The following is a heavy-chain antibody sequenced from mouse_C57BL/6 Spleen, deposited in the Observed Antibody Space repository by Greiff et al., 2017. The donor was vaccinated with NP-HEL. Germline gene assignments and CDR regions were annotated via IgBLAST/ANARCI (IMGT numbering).Heavy chain of an antibody. Sequence: EVQRVESGGGLVKPGGSLKLSCAASGFTFSSYTMSWVRQTPEKRLEWVATISGGGGNTYYPDSVKGRFTISRDNAKNTLYLQMSSLRSEDTALYYCARQGYGSSYGAMDYWGQGTSVTVSS. D-gene: IGHD1-1*01. V-gene: IGHV5-9*01. CDR1: GFTFSSYT. CDR3: ARQGYGSSYGAMDY. J-gene: IGHJ4*01. CDR2: ISGGGGNT.